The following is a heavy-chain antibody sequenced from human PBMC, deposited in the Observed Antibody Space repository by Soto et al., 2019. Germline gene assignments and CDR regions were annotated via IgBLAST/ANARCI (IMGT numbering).Heavy chain of an antibody. CDR3: AKDSIAVAGNWYYFDY. CDR2: ISGSGGST. V-gene: IGHV3-23*01. J-gene: IGHJ4*02. D-gene: IGHD6-19*01. CDR1: GFTFSSYA. Sequence: EVQLLESGGGLVQPGGSLRLSCAASGFTFSSYAMSWVRQAPGKGLEWVSAISGSGGSTYYADSVKGRFTISRDNSKNTLYLQMNSLRAEDTAVYYCAKDSIAVAGNWYYFDYWGQGTLVTVSS.